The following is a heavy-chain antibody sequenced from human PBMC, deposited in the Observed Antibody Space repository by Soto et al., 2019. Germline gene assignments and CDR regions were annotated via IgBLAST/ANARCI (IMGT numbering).Heavy chain of an antibody. D-gene: IGHD2-2*01. V-gene: IGHV5-51*01. CDR2: IYPGDSNT. CDR3: ARQGYSSTTACYAVDY. J-gene: IGHJ4*02. CDR1: GYTSTSYW. Sequence: LGESLKISCKGSGYTSTSYWIGWVRQMPGKGLEWMGIIYPGDSNTRYSPSFQGQVTISADKSISTAYLQWSSLKATDTAMYFCARQGYSSTTACYAVDYWGQGTLVTVSS.